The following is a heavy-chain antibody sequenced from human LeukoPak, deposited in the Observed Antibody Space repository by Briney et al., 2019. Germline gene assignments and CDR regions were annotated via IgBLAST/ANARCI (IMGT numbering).Heavy chain of an antibody. Sequence: SETLSLTCAVSGYSITSGYYWGWIRPPPGKGLEWVGSIYHRGTTYYNPSLKTRVTISIDTSKNQFSLNVNSVTAADTAVYYCGRHEAGYGGSDDYWGQGTLVTVSS. D-gene: IGHD4-23*01. J-gene: IGHJ4*02. CDR3: GRHEAGYGGSDDY. V-gene: IGHV4-38-2*01. CDR2: IYHRGTT. CDR1: GYSITSGYY.